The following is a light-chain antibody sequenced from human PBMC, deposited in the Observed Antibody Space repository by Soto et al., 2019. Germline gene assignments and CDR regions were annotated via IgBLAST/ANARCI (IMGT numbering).Light chain of an antibody. Sequence: QSALTQPASVSGSPGQSITISCTGTSSDVGNYIFVSWYRQHPGKAPKLMIYDINNRPSGVSNRFSGSKSGNTASLTISGLQAEDEADYYCHSYDRTLSGSVFGGGTKLTVL. CDR2: DIN. J-gene: IGLJ3*02. V-gene: IGLV2-14*01. CDR1: SSDVGNYIF. CDR3: HSYDRTLSGSV.